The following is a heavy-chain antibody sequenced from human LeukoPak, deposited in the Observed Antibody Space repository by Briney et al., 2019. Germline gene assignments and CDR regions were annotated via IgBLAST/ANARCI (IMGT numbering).Heavy chain of an antibody. CDR3: ARDSNGAGDAFDI. CDR1: GFTFSSYA. J-gene: IGHJ3*02. V-gene: IGHV3-64*01. D-gene: IGHD4-17*01. Sequence: GGSLRLSCAASGFTFSSYAMHWVRQAPGKGLEYVSAISSNGGSTYYANSVKGRFTISRDNSKNTLYLQIGSLRAEDMAVYYCARDSNGAGDAFDIWGQGTMVTVSS. CDR2: ISSNGGST.